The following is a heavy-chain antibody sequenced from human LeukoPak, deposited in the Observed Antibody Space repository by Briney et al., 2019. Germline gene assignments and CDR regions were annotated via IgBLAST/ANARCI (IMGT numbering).Heavy chain of an antibody. D-gene: IGHD3-16*01. CDR1: GGTFSSYA. Sequence: ASVKVSCKASGGTFSSYAISWVRQAPGQGLEWMGGIIPIFGTANYAQKFQGRVTITADKSTSTAYMELSSLRSEETAVYYCARDNYDYVWGHWGQGTLVTVSS. V-gene: IGHV1-69*06. CDR2: IIPIFGTA. J-gene: IGHJ4*02. CDR3: ARDNYDYVWGH.